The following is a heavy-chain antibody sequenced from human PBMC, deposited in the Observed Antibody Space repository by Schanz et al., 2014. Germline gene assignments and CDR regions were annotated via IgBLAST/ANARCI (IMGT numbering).Heavy chain of an antibody. D-gene: IGHD3-10*01. V-gene: IGHV3-23*04. CDR2: ISGTGGDDT. J-gene: IGHJ5*02. CDR1: GFSFGTYA. CDR3: VRDILHRVYDSGSP. Sequence: EVQLVESGGGLVQPGGSLRLSCAASGFSFGTYAMSWVRQAPGKGLLWVSSISGTGGDDTYYADSVKGRFTISRDNAKNSLFLHMNSLRAEDTAVYYCVRDILHRVYDSGSPWGQGTLVTVSS.